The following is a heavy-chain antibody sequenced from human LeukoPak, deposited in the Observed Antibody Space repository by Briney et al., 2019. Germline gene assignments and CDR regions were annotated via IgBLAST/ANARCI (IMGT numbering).Heavy chain of an antibody. CDR3: ARGRYDSSWSRFDY. V-gene: IGHV4-59*01. CDR1: GDSLSSSY. J-gene: IGHJ4*02. D-gene: IGHD6-13*01. CDR2: IFYSGST. Sequence: SETLSLTCSVSGDSLSSSYWTWIRQPPGKGLEWIGYIFYSGSTNYNPSLKSRVTISVDTSKNQFSLKLSSVTAADTAVYYCARGRYDSSWSRFDYWGQGTLVTVSS.